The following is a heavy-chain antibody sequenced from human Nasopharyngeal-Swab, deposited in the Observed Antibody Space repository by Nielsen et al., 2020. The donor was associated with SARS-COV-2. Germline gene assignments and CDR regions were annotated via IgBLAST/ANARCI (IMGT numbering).Heavy chain of an antibody. CDR2: IKQDGSEK. CDR1: GFTFSSYW. CDR3: ASVYDILTGYED. J-gene: IGHJ4*02. D-gene: IGHD3-9*01. V-gene: IGHV3-7*03. Sequence: GESLKISCAASGFTFSSYWMSWVRQAPGKGLEWVANIKQDGSEKYYVDSVKGRFTISRDNAKNSLYLQMNSLRAEDTAVYYCASVYDILTGYEDWGQGTLVTVSP.